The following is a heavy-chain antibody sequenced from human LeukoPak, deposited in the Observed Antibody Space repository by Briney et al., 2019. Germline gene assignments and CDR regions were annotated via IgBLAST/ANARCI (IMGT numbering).Heavy chain of an antibody. CDR3: ARDLEYYYDSSGYSHSLDDY. CDR2: ISAYNGNT. Sequence: ASVTVSCKASGYTFTRYGISWVRQAPGQGVEWMGWISAYNGNTNYAQKLQGRVTMTTDTSTSTAYMELRSLRSDDTAVYYCARDLEYYYDSSGYSHSLDDYWGQGTLVTVSS. V-gene: IGHV1-18*01. J-gene: IGHJ4*02. D-gene: IGHD3-22*01. CDR1: GYTFTRYG.